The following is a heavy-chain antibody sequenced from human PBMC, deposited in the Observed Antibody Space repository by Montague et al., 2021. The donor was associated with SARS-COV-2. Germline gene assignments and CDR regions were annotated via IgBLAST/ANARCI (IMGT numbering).Heavy chain of an antibody. J-gene: IGHJ6*02. V-gene: IGHV6-1*01. CDR1: GDSVSSNSAT. CDR2: TYYRSKWYN. CDR3: TSGREGNYNVMDV. Sequence: CAISGDSVSSNSATWNWVRQSPSRGLEWLGRTYYRSKWYNDYAVSVRGRVTINPDTPKNQFSLQLNSVTPEDTAIYYCTSGREGNYNVMDVWGQGTTVTASS. D-gene: IGHD1-1*01.